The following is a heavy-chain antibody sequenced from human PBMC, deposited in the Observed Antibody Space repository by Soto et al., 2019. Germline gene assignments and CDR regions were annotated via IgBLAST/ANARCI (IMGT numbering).Heavy chain of an antibody. CDR3: ARGEGYSYGVLDY. J-gene: IGHJ4*02. CDR2: INPNSGGT. Sequence: ASVKVSCKASGYTFTGYYMHWVRQAPGQGLEWMGWINPNSGGTNYAQKFQGWVTMTRDTSISTAYMELSRLRSDDTAVYYCARGEGYSYGVLDYWGQGTLVTVSS. V-gene: IGHV1-2*04. D-gene: IGHD5-18*01. CDR1: GYTFTGYY.